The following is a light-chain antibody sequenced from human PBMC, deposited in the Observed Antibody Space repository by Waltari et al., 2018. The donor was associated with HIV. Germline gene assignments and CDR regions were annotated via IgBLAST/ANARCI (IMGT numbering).Light chain of an antibody. CDR3: QSSDISGNYWV. CDR1: ALPKQY. J-gene: IGLJ3*02. Sequence: SYGLTQPPSVSVSPGQTATITCSGDALPKQYAYWYQQKPGQAPVMVIYKDSERPSGIPGRFSGSSSATTVTLTISGGQAADEADYYCQSSDISGNYWVFGGGTKLTVL. V-gene: IGLV3-25*03. CDR2: KDS.